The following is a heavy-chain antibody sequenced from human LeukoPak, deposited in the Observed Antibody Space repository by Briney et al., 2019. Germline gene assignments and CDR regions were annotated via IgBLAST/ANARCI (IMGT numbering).Heavy chain of an antibody. CDR3: ARDPTKYGSGLLGDY. V-gene: IGHV3-23*01. CDR2: ISGSGGST. CDR1: GFTFSSYA. J-gene: IGHJ4*02. D-gene: IGHD3-10*01. Sequence: GGSLRLSCAASGFTFSSYAMSWVRQAPGKGLEWVSAISGSGGSTYYADSVKGRFTISRDNSKNTLYLQMNSLRSEDTAVYYCARDPTKYGSGLLGDYWVQGTLVTVCS.